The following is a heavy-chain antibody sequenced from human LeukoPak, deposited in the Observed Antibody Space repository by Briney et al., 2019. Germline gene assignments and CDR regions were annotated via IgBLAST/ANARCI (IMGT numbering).Heavy chain of an antibody. CDR1: GFTFSSYS. CDR2: ISSSSSYI. CDR3: ARDVLYSSSPGDFDY. D-gene: IGHD6-6*01. Sequence: PGGSLRLSCAASGFTFSSYSMNWVRQAPGKGLEWVSSISSSSSYIYYADSVKGRFTISRDNAKNSLYLQMNSLRAEDTAVYYCARDVLYSSSPGDFDYWGQGTLVTVSS. V-gene: IGHV3-21*01. J-gene: IGHJ4*02.